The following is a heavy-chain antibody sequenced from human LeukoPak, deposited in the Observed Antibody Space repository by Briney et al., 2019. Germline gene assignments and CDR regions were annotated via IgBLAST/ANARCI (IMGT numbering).Heavy chain of an antibody. V-gene: IGHV3-23*01. D-gene: IGHD1-26*01. CDR3: ARKYSGNYPYDY. J-gene: IGHJ4*02. Sequence: GGSLRLSCAASGFTFSSYWMSWVRQAPGKGLEWVSSISASGGSTYYADSVKGRFTISRDNSKNTLYLQMNSLRADDTAVYYCARKYSGNYPYDYWGQETLVTVSS. CDR1: GFTFSSYW. CDR2: ISASGGST.